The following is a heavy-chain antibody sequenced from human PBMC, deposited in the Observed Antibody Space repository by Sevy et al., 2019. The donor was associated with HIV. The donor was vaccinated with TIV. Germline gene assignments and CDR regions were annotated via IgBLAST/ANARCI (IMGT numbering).Heavy chain of an antibody. CDR2: ISGSGGST. CDR1: GFTFSSYA. V-gene: IGHV3-23*01. D-gene: IGHD2-2*01. J-gene: IGHJ6*02. Sequence: GGSLRLSCAASGFTFSSYAMSWVRQAPGKGLEWVSAISGSGGSTYYADSVKGRFTISRANSKNTLYLQMNSLRDEDTAVYYCAKEGVPGDYYYGMDVWGQGTTVTVSS. CDR3: AKEGVPGDYYYGMDV.